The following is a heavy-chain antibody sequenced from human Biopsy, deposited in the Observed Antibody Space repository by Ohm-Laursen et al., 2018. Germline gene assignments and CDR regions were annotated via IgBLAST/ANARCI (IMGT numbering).Heavy chain of an antibody. CDR2: IKSNTDGGTT. D-gene: IGHD4-11*01. CDR1: GFPFSNAW. CDR3: TTVASPLYYSSSNRGLVY. J-gene: IGHJ4*02. Sequence: SLRLSCAASGFPFSNAWMTWVRQAPGKGPEWVGHIKSNTDGGTTDYAAPVKGRLTISRDDSKNKVYLQMNSLKTEDTGVYYCTTVASPLYYSSSNRGLVYWGQGTQVTVSS. V-gene: IGHV3-15*01.